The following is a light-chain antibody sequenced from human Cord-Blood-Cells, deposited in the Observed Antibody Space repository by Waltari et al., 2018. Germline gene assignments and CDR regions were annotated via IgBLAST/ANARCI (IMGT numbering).Light chain of an antibody. J-gene: IGKJ1*01. Sequence: DILMTQFPDSLALSLGERATINCKSSQSVLYSSNNKNYLAWYQQKPGQPPKLLIYWASTRESGVPDRFSGSGSGTDFTLTISSLQAEDVAVYYCQQYYSTPWTFGQGP. CDR3: QQYYSTPWT. CDR1: QSVLYSSNNKNY. V-gene: IGKV4-1*01. CDR2: WAS.